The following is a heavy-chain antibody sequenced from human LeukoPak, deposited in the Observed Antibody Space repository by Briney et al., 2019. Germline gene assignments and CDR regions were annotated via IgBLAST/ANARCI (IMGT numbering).Heavy chain of an antibody. J-gene: IGHJ4*02. CDR2: IDTNTGNP. CDR3: ARGYCADHICYYSDF. Sequence: ASVKVSCKTSGYTFTTYALSWVRQAPGQGLEWMGWIDTNTGNPTYAPDFRGRFVFSLDTAAFTPFRTAFLEVSGLKPDDTAFYYCARGYCADHICYYSDFWGQGTLVTVSS. D-gene: IGHD2-15*01. V-gene: IGHV7-4-1*02. CDR1: GYTFTTYA.